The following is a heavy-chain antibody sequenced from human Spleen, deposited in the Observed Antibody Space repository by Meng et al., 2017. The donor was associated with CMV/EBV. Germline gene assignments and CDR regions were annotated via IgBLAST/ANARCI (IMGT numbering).Heavy chain of an antibody. CDR1: GGSISSKSYY. D-gene: IGHD3-3*01. V-gene: IGHV4-39*07. Sequence: SETLSLTCSVSGGSISSKSYYWGWIRQSPGKGPEWIGTIYYSGGTFYNPSLKSRVSMSVDTSKNQFSLNLRPVTAADTAVYFCARSPRMKVSEVVDSGPFDIWGHGTMVTVSS. CDR3: ARSPRMKVSEVVDSGPFDI. J-gene: IGHJ3*02. CDR2: IYYSGGT.